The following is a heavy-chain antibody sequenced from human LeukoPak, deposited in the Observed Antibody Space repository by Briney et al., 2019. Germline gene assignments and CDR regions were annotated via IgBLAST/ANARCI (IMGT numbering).Heavy chain of an antibody. CDR3: ARRGRDTAMVLGAFDI. Sequence: GESLKISCNSSGYIYTSYWIGWVRQMPGKGLEWMGIIYPGDSDTRYSPSFQGQVTISADKSISTAYLQWSSLKASDTAMYYCARRGRDTAMVLGAFDIWGQGTMVTVSS. CDR2: IYPGDSDT. CDR1: GYIYTSYW. D-gene: IGHD5-18*01. V-gene: IGHV5-51*01. J-gene: IGHJ3*02.